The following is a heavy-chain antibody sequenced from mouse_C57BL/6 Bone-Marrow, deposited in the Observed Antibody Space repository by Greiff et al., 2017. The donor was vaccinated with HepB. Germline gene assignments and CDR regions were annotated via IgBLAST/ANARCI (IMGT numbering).Heavy chain of an antibody. J-gene: IGHJ2*01. D-gene: IGHD1-1*01. Sequence: VQLQQSGPVLVKPGASVKMSCKASGYTFTDYYMNWVKQSHGKSLEWIGVINPYNGGTSYNQKFKGKATLTVDNSSSTAHMELNSLTSEDSAVYYCARSVYYCSRHDYWGQGTTLTVSS. CDR1: GYTFTDYY. V-gene: IGHV1-19*01. CDR3: ARSVYYCSRHDY. CDR2: INPYNGGT.